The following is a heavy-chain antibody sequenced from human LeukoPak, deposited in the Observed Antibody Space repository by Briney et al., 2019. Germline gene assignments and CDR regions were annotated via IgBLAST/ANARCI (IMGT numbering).Heavy chain of an antibody. CDR1: GFTFSSSA. J-gene: IGHJ4*02. Sequence: GGSLRLSCAASGFTFSSSAMNWVRQAPGRGLEWVANIKQDGSEKYYVDSVKGRFTISRDNTKNSLYLQMNSLRAEDTAVYYCASIVEEFGELLYDYWGQGTLVTVSS. D-gene: IGHD3-10*01. CDR2: IKQDGSEK. CDR3: ASIVEEFGELLYDY. V-gene: IGHV3-7*01.